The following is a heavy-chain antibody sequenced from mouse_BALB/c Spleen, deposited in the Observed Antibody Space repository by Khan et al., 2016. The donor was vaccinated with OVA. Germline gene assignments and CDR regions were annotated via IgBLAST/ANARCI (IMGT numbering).Heavy chain of an antibody. CDR3: AREGAYYRSDGWFAY. V-gene: IGHV1-4*01. CDR2: IYPSNDYT. D-gene: IGHD2-14*01. J-gene: IGHJ3*01. CDR1: GYTFTSYT. Sequence: QVQLQQSGAELARPGASVKMSCKASGYTFTSYTMHWVKQRPGQGLEWIGYIYPSNDYTNYNQRFKDKATLTADKSSSTAYMQLSSLTSEDSAVYYCAREGAYYRSDGWFAYWGQGTLVTVSA.